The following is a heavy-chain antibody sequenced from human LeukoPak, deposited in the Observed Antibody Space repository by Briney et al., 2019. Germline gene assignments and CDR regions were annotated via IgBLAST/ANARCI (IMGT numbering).Heavy chain of an antibody. J-gene: IGHJ4*02. D-gene: IGHD6-19*01. CDR1: GFTFSSHG. CDR3: AKMQISLAGTQNGFFDY. V-gene: IGHV3-23*01. Sequence: GGSLRLSCGASGFTFSSHGMNWVRQAPGKGLEWVSGISPSGGITYYTDSVKGRFTISRDNSKNTVSLQMNSLRGEDTAVYYCAKMQISLAGTQNGFFDYWGQGTLVTVSS. CDR2: ISPSGGIT.